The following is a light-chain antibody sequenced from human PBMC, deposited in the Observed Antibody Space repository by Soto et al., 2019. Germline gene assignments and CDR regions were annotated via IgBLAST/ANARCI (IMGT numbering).Light chain of an antibody. CDR2: KVS. J-gene: IGKJ5*01. Sequence: DVVITQSPLSLPVTLGQPASISCRSNQSLVHSDGIAYFSWFQQRPGRSPRRLIYKVSNRDSGVPARFSGSGSGTDFALKISRVEAEEVGVDDGMQGTHWPITFGQGTRLEIK. CDR3: MQGTHWPIT. V-gene: IGKV2-30*02. CDR1: QSLVHSDGIAY.